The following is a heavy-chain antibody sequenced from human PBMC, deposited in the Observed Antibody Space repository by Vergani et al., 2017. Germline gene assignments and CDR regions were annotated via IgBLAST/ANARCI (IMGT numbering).Heavy chain of an antibody. CDR3: ARDRGLGGYSSFDY. J-gene: IGHJ4*02. CDR2: IYYSGST. V-gene: IGHV4-59*01. D-gene: IGHD5-18*01. Sequence: QVQLQESGPGLVKPSETLSLTCTVSGGSISSYYWSWIRQPPGKGLEWIGYIYYSGSTNYNPSLKSRVTISVDTSKNQFSLKLSSVTAADTAVYYCARDRGLGGYSSFDYWGQGTLVTVSS. CDR1: GGSISSYY.